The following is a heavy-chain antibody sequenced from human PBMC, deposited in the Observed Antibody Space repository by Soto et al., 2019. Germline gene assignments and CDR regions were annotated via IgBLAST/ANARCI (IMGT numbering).Heavy chain of an antibody. J-gene: IGHJ4*02. CDR2: ISASGGST. V-gene: IGHV3-23*01. Sequence: PGGSLRLSCAASGFTFSSSGMSWVRQAPGKGLEWVSAISASGGSTYYADSVKGRFTISRDNSKNTLSLQMNSLRAEDTAVYYCAKYGPMIWFGELPLNYFDYWGQGTLVTVSS. CDR1: GFTFSSSG. CDR3: AKYGPMIWFGELPLNYFDY. D-gene: IGHD3-10*01.